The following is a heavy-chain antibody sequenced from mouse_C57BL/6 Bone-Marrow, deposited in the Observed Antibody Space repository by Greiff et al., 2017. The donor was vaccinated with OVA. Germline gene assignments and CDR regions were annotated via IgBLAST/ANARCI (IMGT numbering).Heavy chain of an antibody. CDR2: IDPENGDT. D-gene: IGHD1-1*01. CDR3: TPYYYGSPKGYAMDY. Sequence: VQLKQSGAELVRPGASVKLSCTASGFNIKDDYMHWVKQRPEQGLEWIGWIDPENGDTEYASKFQGKATITADTSSNTAYLQLSSLTSADTAVYYCTPYYYGSPKGYAMDYWGQGTSVTVSS. CDR1: GFNIKDDY. V-gene: IGHV14-4*01. J-gene: IGHJ4*01.